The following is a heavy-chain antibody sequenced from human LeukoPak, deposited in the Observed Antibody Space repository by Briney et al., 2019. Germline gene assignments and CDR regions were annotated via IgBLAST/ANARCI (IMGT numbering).Heavy chain of an antibody. CDR2: IYYTGST. D-gene: IGHD6-6*01. V-gene: IGHV4-61*05. CDR3: ARGYSSSSEPFDY. Sequence: SETLSLTCTVSGGSISSSSYYWGWIRQPPGKGLEWIGYIYYTGSTNYNPSLKSRVTISVDTSKNQFSLKLNSVTAADTAVYYCARGYSSSSEPFDYWGQGTLVTVSS. CDR1: GGSISSSSYY. J-gene: IGHJ4*02.